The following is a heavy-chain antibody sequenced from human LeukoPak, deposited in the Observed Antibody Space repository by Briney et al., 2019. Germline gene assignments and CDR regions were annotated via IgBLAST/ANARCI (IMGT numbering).Heavy chain of an antibody. CDR2: INAGNGNT. Sequence: ASVKVSCKASGYTFTSYAMHWVRQAPGQRLEWMGWINAGNGNTKYSQKFQGRVTITRDTSASTAYMELSSLRSEDTAVYYCACDYDILTGYYSGLDYWGQGTLVTVSS. V-gene: IGHV1-3*01. D-gene: IGHD3-9*01. CDR3: ACDYDILTGYYSGLDY. CDR1: GYTFTSYA. J-gene: IGHJ4*02.